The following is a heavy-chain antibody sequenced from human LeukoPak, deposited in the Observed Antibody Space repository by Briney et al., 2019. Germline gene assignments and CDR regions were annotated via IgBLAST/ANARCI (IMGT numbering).Heavy chain of an antibody. CDR3: ARFPSTEVVPTVILYYYYYMDV. CDR1: GFTFSSYS. V-gene: IGHV3-21*01. D-gene: IGHD2-2*01. Sequence: PGGSLRLSCAASGFTFSSYSMNWVRQAPGKGLEWVSSISSSSSYIYYADSVKGRFTISRDNAKNSLYLQMNSLRAEDTAVYYCARFPSTEVVPTVILYYYYYMDVWGKGTTVTVSS. J-gene: IGHJ6*03. CDR2: ISSSSSYI.